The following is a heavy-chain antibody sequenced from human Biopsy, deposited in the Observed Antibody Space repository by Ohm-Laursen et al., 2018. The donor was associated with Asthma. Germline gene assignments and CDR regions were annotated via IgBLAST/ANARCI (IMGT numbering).Heavy chain of an antibody. Sequence: SSLRLSCSATGFTFSTYAMHWVRQAPGKGLEWVAVISYDGSNKYYADSVKGRFTISRDNSKNTLYLQMNSLRGDDTAVYYCAKAERYFDWYWFDPWGQGTLVTVSS. V-gene: IGHV3-30-3*01. CDR2: ISYDGSNK. D-gene: IGHD3-9*01. CDR3: AKAERYFDWYWFDP. CDR1: GFTFSTYA. J-gene: IGHJ5*02.